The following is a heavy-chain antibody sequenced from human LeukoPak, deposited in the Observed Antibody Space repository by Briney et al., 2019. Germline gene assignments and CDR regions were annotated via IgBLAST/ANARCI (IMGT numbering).Heavy chain of an antibody. CDR1: GGSISSGDYY. Sequence: SQTLSLTCTVSGGSISSGDYYRSWLRPPPGKGLEWIGYIYYSGSTYYNPSLKSRVTISVYTSKNQFSLKLSSVTAADTAVYYCARGGSGSNPFDYWGQGTLVTVSS. D-gene: IGHD1-26*01. CDR2: IYYSGST. J-gene: IGHJ4*02. CDR3: ARGGSGSNPFDY. V-gene: IGHV4-30-4*08.